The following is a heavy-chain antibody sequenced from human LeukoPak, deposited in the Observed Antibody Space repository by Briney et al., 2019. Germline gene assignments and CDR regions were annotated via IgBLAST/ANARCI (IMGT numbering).Heavy chain of an antibody. D-gene: IGHD6-13*01. J-gene: IGHJ5*02. CDR3: ARDQKYSSSSFDP. CDR1: GYTFTRYY. CDR2: INPNSGGT. Sequence: ASVKVSCTASGYTFTRYYMHWVRQAPGQGLEWRGWINPNSGGTNYAQKFQGRVTMTRDTSISTAYMELSRLRSDDTAVYYCARDQKYSSSSFDPWGQGTLVTVSS. V-gene: IGHV1-2*02.